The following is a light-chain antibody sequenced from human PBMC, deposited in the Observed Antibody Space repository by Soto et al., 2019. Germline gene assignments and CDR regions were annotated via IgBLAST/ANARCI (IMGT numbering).Light chain of an antibody. CDR1: SSDVGGYDY. CDR3: SSYTSSSPYV. Sequence: QSALTQPASVSGSPGQSITISCTGTSSDVGGYDYVSWYQHHPGKAPKLMIYDVSNRPSGVSNRFSGSKSGNTASLTISGLQAEDEADYYCSSYTSSSPYVFGTGTRSPS. V-gene: IGLV2-14*03. J-gene: IGLJ1*01. CDR2: DVS.